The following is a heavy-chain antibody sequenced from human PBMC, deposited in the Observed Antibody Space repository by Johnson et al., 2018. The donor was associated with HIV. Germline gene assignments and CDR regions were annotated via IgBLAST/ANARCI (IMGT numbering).Heavy chain of an antibody. CDR3: VRLMTRESTDAFDI. CDR2: IYSGGST. V-gene: IGHV3-66*01. J-gene: IGHJ3*02. Sequence: VQLVESGGGLVQPGGSLRRSCAASGFTVSSNYMSWVRQAPGKGLEWVSVIYSGGSTYYADSVKGRFTISRDNSKNTLYLQMNSLRAEDTAVYYCVRLMTRESTDAFDIWGQGTMVTVSS. CDR1: GFTVSSNY. D-gene: IGHD5/OR15-5a*01.